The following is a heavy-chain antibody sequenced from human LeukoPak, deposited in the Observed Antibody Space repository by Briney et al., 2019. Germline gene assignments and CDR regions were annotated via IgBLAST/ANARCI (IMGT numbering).Heavy chain of an antibody. V-gene: IGHV1-2*06. CDR3: AAVSHFTSGYSPLLDY. CDR2: INPNSGGT. Sequence: GASVKVSCKASGYTFTGYYMHWVRQAPGQGLEWMGRINPNSGGTNYAQKFQGRVTMTRDTSISTAYMELSRLRSDDTAVYYCAAVSHFTSGYSPLLDYWGQGTLVTVSS. J-gene: IGHJ4*02. D-gene: IGHD3-22*01. CDR1: GYTFTGYY.